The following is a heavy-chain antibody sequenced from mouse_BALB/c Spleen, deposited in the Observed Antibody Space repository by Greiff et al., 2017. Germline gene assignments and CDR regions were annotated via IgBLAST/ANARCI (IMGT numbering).Heavy chain of an antibody. CDR2: ISDGGSYT. CDR1: GFTFSDYY. D-gene: IGHD1-2*01. V-gene: IGHV5-4*02. Sequence: EVHLVESGGGLVKPGGSLKLSCAASGFTFSDYYMYWVRQTPEKRLEWVATISDGGSYTYYPDSVKGRFTISRDNAKNNLYLQMSSLKSEDTAMYYCARLLLRLRNYAMDYWGQGTSVTVSS. J-gene: IGHJ4*01. CDR3: ARLLLRLRNYAMDY.